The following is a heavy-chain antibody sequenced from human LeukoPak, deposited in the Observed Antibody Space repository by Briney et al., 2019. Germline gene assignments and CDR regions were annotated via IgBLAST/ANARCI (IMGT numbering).Heavy chain of an antibody. Sequence: GGSLRLSCAASGFTFSSYGMHWVRQAPGKGLEWVAVIWYDGSNKYYADSVKGRFTISRDNSKNTLYLQMNSLRAEDTAVYYCAELGSSSVFLDYWGQGTLVTVSS. CDR3: AELGSSSVFLDY. J-gene: IGHJ4*02. CDR2: IWYDGSNK. D-gene: IGHD6-6*01. CDR1: GFTFSSYG. V-gene: IGHV3-33*06.